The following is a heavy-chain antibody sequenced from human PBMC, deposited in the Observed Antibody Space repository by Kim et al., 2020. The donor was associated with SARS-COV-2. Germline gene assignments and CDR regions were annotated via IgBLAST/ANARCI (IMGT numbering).Heavy chain of an antibody. CDR1: GFTLSYYD. V-gene: IGHV3-13*05. CDR2: IGSADDP. D-gene: IGHD2-2*01. CDR3: ARGGNKYCSSTSCFYYGMDV. J-gene: IGHJ6*02. Sequence: GGSLRLSCAASGFTLSYYDMHWVRQTIGEGLEWVSGIGSADDPYYAGSVRGRFTISRENAKKSFYLQMNSLRAGDTAVYYCARGGNKYCSSTSCFYYGMDVWGQGTTVIVSS.